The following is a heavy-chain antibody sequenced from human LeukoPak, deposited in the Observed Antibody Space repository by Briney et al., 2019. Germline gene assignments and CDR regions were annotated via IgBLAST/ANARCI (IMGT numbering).Heavy chain of an antibody. CDR1: GYTFTYYY. J-gene: IGHJ4*02. CDR2: INPSGGST. D-gene: IGHD3-10*01. CDR3: ARDLRYGSGSYYFDY. Sequence: GASVKVSCKASGYTFTYYYMHWVRQAPGQGLEWMGIINPSGGSTSYAQKFQGRVTMTRDTSTSTVYMELSSLRSEDTAVYYCARDLRYGSGSYYFDYWGQGTLVTVSS. V-gene: IGHV1-46*01.